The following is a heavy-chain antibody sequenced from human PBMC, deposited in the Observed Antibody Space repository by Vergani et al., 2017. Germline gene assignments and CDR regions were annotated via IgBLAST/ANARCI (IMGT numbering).Heavy chain of an antibody. J-gene: IGHJ5*02. CDR2: IYHSGST. Sequence: QVRLQESGPGLVKPSETLSLTCSVSGGSMSGYYWGWIRQPPGKGPEWIGSIYHSGSTYSNPSLKGRFTLSVDPSTNQFSLKLTSVTAADSAIYFCARGFAELLGVFDHWGLGTRVTVSS. CDR3: ARGFAELLGVFDH. D-gene: IGHD3-10*01. CDR1: GGSMSGYY. V-gene: IGHV4-38-2*02.